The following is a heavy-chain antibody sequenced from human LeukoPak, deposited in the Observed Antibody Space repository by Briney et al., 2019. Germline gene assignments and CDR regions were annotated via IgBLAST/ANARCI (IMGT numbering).Heavy chain of an antibody. D-gene: IGHD4-17*01. Sequence: PSETLSLTCTVSGGSISSSNYYWGWIRQPPGKGLEWIGSMYYSGSTYYNPSLQSRVTISLDTSKNQFSLKLNSVTAADTAVYYCARAPTTVTTFDYWGQGTLVSVSS. CDR1: GGSISSSNYY. J-gene: IGHJ4*02. CDR3: ARAPTTVTTFDY. CDR2: MYYSGST. V-gene: IGHV4-39*07.